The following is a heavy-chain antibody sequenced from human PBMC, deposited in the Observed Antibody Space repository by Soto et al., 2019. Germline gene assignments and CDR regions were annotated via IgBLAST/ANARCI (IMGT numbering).Heavy chain of an antibody. Sequence: SETLSLTCAVYGGSFSGYYWSWIRQPPGKGLEWIGEINHSGSTNYTPSLKSRVTISVDTSKNQFSLKLSSVTAADTAVYYCARVSRHYDFWSGYHGFDPWGQGTLVTVSS. V-gene: IGHV4-34*01. CDR3: ARVSRHYDFWSGYHGFDP. CDR1: GGSFSGYY. J-gene: IGHJ5*02. D-gene: IGHD3-3*01. CDR2: INHSGST.